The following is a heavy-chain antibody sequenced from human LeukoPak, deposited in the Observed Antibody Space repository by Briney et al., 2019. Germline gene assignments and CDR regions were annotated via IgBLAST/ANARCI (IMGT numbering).Heavy chain of an antibody. CDR1: GFTFSSYW. J-gene: IGHJ6*03. D-gene: IGHD3-3*01. Sequence: GGSLRLSCAASGFTFSSYWMSWVRQAPGKGLEWVANIKQDGSEKYYVDSVKGRFTISRDNAKNSLYLQMNSLRAEDTAVYYCARAITYYDFWSGYYHYYYHMDVWGKGTTVTVSS. CDR3: ARAITYYDFWSGYYHYYYHMDV. V-gene: IGHV3-7*01. CDR2: IKQDGSEK.